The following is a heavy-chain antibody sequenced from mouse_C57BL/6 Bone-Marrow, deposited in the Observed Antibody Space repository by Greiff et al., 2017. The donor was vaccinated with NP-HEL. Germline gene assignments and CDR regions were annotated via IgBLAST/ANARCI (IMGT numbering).Heavy chain of an antibody. CDR3: ARVPYYYGAWFAY. V-gene: IGHV5-4*03. J-gene: IGHJ3*01. CDR2: ISDGGSYT. Sequence: EVKLVESGGGLVKPGGSLKLSCAASGFTFSSYAMSWVRPTPEKRLEWVATISDGGSYTYYPDNVKGRFTISRDNAKNNLYLQMSHLKSEDTAMYYCARVPYYYGAWFAYWGQGTLVTVSA. CDR1: GFTFSSYA. D-gene: IGHD1-1*01.